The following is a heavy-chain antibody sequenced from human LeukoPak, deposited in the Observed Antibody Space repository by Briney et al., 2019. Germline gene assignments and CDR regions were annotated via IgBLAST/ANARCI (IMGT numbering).Heavy chain of an antibody. V-gene: IGHV4-61*02. J-gene: IGHJ3*02. Sequence: PSETLSLTCTVSGGSISSGSYYWSWIRQPAGKGLEWIGRIYTSGSTNYNPSLKSRVTISVDTSKNQFSLKLSSVTAADTVVYYCAREITIFGVVPDAFDIWGQGTMVTVSS. CDR2: IYTSGST. CDR3: AREITIFGVVPDAFDI. CDR1: GGSISSGSYY. D-gene: IGHD3-3*01.